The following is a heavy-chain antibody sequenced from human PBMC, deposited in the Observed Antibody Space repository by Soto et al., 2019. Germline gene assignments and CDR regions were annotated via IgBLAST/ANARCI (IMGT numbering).Heavy chain of an antibody. V-gene: IGHV1-8*01. J-gene: IGHJ6*02. CDR1: GYTFTSYD. CDR2: MNPSSGNT. Sequence: ASVKVSCKASGYTFTSYDINWVRQATGQGLEWMGWMNPSSGNTGYAQKFQGRVTMTRNTSISTAYMELSSLRSEDTAVYYCARGLRYDYDFWSGYLVLGYYYGMDVWGQGTTVTVSS. D-gene: IGHD3-3*01. CDR3: ARGLRYDYDFWSGYLVLGYYYGMDV.